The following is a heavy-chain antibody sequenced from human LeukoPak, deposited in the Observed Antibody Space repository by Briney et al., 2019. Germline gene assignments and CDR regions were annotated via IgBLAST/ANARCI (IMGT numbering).Heavy chain of an antibody. D-gene: IGHD6-6*01. CDR3: ARVVDLTARLGFGY. CDR2: MNPDTGNT. CDR1: GYTFINYD. Sequence: GASVKVSCMASGYTFINYDINWVRQASGQGLEWMGWMNPDTGNTGYAHKFQGRVSFTWNTSISTAYMDLSSLRSEDTAVYYCARVVDLTARLGFGYWGQGTLVSVSS. J-gene: IGHJ4*02. V-gene: IGHV1-8*03.